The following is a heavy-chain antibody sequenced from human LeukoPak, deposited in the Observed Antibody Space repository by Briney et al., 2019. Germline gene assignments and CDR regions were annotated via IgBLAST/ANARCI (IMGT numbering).Heavy chain of an antibody. D-gene: IGHD3-16*01. CDR1: GLIFSSYW. CDR2: ISSSSSYI. CDR3: ARDGGQLGSL. V-gene: IGHV3-21*01. J-gene: IGHJ4*02. Sequence: PGRSLRLSCEASGLIFSSYWMSWVRQAPGKGLEWVSSISSSSSYIYYADSVKGRFTISRDNAKNSLYLQMNSLRAEDTAVYYCARDGGQLGSLWGQGTLVTVSS.